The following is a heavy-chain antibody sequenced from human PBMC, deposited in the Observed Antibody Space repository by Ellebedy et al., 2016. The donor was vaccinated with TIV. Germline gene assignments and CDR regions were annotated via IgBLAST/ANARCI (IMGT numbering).Heavy chain of an antibody. Sequence: GESLKISXAASGFTFSSYSMNWVRQAPGKGLEWVSSISSSSSYIYYADSVKGRFTISRDNAKNSLYLQMNSLRAEDTAVYYCARDWATVNPFDYWGQGTLVTVSS. CDR1: GFTFSSYS. D-gene: IGHD4-17*01. CDR2: ISSSSSYI. CDR3: ARDWATVNPFDY. V-gene: IGHV3-21*01. J-gene: IGHJ4*02.